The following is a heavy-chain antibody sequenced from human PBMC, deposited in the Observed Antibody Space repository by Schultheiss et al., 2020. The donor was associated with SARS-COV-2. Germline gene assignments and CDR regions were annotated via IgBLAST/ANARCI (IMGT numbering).Heavy chain of an antibody. CDR2: ISSSSSYI. J-gene: IGHJ2*01. Sequence: GGSLRLSCAASGFTFSSYTMNWVRQAPGKGLEWVSSISSSSSYIYYADSVKGRFTISRDNAKNSLYLQMNSLRAEDTAVYYCARGYRGYGGNSGGYFDLWGRVTLVTVSS. CDR1: GFTFSSYT. V-gene: IGHV3-21*01. D-gene: IGHD4-23*01. CDR3: ARGYRGYGGNSGGYFDL.